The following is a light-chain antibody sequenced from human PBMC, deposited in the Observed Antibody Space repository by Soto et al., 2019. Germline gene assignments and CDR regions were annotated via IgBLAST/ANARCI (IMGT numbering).Light chain of an antibody. Sequence: QSALTQPPSVSAAPRQRVTISCSGSSSNIENNAVNWYQQLPGKAPKLLIYYDDLLSSGVSDRFSGSKSGTSASLAISGLQAEDEADYYCSAWDDSLHGVVFGGGTKVTVL. CDR1: SSNIENNA. J-gene: IGLJ3*02. CDR2: YDD. CDR3: SAWDDSLHGVV. V-gene: IGLV1-36*01.